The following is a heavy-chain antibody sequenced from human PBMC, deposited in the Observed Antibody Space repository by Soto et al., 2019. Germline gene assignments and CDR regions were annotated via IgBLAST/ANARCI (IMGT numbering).Heavy chain of an antibody. Sequence: GGSLRLSCAASGFTFDDYAMHWVRQAPGKGLEWVSGISWNSGSIGYADSVKGRFTISRDNAKNSLYLQMNSLRAEDTALYYCAKATGGYDWEYYYYMDVWGKGTTVTVSS. CDR2: ISWNSGSI. CDR3: AKATGGYDWEYYYYMDV. V-gene: IGHV3-9*01. CDR1: GFTFDDYA. D-gene: IGHD5-12*01. J-gene: IGHJ6*03.